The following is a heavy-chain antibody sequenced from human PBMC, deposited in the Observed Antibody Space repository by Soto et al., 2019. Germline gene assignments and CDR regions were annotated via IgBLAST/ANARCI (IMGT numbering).Heavy chain of an antibody. CDR3: ARDLCSGGSCPVPYGMDV. CDR2: IWYDGSNK. V-gene: IGHV3-33*01. J-gene: IGHJ6*02. D-gene: IGHD2-15*01. Sequence: GESLKISCAASGFTFSSYGMHWVRQAPGKGLEWVAVIWYDGSNKYYADSVKGRFTISRDNSKNTLYLQMNSLRAEDTAVYYCARDLCSGGSCPVPYGMDVWGQGTTVTVSS. CDR1: GFTFSSYG.